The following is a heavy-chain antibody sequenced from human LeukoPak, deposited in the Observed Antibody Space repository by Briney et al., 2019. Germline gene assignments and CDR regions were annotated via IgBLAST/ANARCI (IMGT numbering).Heavy chain of an antibody. V-gene: IGHV1-8*01. CDR1: GYSFTEFD. D-gene: IGHD3-10*01. CDR3: ARDGIYGSGIYYEISWFDP. CDR2: MNPQSGNT. J-gene: IGHJ5*02. Sequence: ASVKVSCKASGYSFTEFDINWVRQAPGQGLEWMGWMNPQSGNTDYAQKFQGRVTMTRNNSISTAYMELSRLRSDDTAVYYCARDGIYGSGIYYEISWFDPWGQGTLVTVSS.